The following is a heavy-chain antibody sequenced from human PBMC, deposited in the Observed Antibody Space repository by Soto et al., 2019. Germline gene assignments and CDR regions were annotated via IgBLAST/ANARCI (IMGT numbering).Heavy chain of an antibody. CDR3: ARVPQRSSGPPDI. CDR2: ISSSSSYT. V-gene: IGHV3-11*06. D-gene: IGHD3-22*01. CDR1: GFTFSDYY. J-gene: IGHJ3*02. Sequence: PGGSLRLSCAASGFTFSDYYMSWIRQAPGKGLEWVSYISSSSSYTNYADSVKGRFTISRDNAKNSLYLQMNSLRAEDTAVYYCARVPQRSSGPPDIWGQGTMVTVSS.